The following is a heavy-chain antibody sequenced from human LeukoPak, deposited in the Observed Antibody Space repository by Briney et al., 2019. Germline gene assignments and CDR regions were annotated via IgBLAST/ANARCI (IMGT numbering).Heavy chain of an antibody. D-gene: IGHD3-10*01. J-gene: IGHJ5*02. CDR1: GGSISRGSYY. CDR2: IYTSGST. CDR3: ARDYYGSGSPGWFDP. V-gene: IGHV4-61*02. Sequence: PSQTLSLTCTVSGGSISRGSYYWSWIRQPAGKGLEWIGRIYTSGSTNYNPSLKSRVTISVDTSKNQFSLKLSSVTAADTAVYYCARDYYGSGSPGWFDPWGQGTLVTVSS.